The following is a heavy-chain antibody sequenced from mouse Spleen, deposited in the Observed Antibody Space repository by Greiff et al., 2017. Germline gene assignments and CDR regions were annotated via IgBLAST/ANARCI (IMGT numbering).Heavy chain of an antibody. CDR1: GFSFTRYG. V-gene: IGHV2-2*01. J-gene: IGHJ2*01. Sequence: QVQLQQSGPGLVQPSQTLSISCTVSGFSFTRYGLHWVRQSPGKGLEWLGVIWSGGSTDSHAAFISRLSISKDNFKRQVLVKMESLQADDTAIYYWAKDVGRSYYYGVGYRGEGTARPGSS. D-gene: IGHD1-1*01. CDR2: IWSGGST. CDR3: AKDVGRSYYYGVGY.